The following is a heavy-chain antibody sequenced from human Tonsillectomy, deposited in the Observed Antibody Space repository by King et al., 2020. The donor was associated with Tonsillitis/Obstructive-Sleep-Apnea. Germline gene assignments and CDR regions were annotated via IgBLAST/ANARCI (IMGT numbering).Heavy chain of an antibody. D-gene: IGHD5-18*01. CDR2: ISSSASTI. CDR1: GFTFSSYE. V-gene: IGHV3-48*03. J-gene: IGHJ4*02. CDR3: ARDAAMAFDY. Sequence: VQLVESGGGLVQPGGSLRLSCAASGFTFSSYEMNCVRQAPGKGLEWVSYISSSASTIYYAESVKGRFTISRDNAKNSLYLQMSSLRAEDTAVYYYARDAAMAFDYWGQGTLVTVSS.